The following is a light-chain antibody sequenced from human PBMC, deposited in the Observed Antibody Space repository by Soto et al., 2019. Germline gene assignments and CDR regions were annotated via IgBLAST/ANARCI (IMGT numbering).Light chain of an antibody. V-gene: IGKV1-17*03. CDR2: TAS. CDR1: QGISNS. Sequence: DIQMTQSPSAMSASVGDRVTITCRASQGISNSLAWFLQKPGKVPKRLIYTASSLQSGVPSSFSGSGSGTEFTLTSSSLQPEDFATYGCLQHNRYPFLTFGGGTKVEIK. CDR3: LQHNRYPFLT. J-gene: IGKJ4*01.